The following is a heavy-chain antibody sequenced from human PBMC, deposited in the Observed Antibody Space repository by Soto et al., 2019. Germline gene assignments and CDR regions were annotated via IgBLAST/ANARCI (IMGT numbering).Heavy chain of an antibody. CDR1: GFTLSAYT. V-gene: IGHV3-30*04. Sequence: QVQLVESGGGVVQPGRSLRLSCAASGFTLSAYTRHWVRQPPGKGLEWVAVISYDGKNERYTDPVKGRFTVSRDNSKSTVYLQMNSLKSEDTALYYCARDGYSGRSDGFDIWGQGTMVTVSS. J-gene: IGHJ3*02. CDR2: ISYDGKNE. D-gene: IGHD1-26*01. CDR3: ARDGYSGRSDGFDI.